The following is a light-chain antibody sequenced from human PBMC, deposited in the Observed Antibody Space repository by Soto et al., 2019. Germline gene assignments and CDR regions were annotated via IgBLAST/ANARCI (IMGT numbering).Light chain of an antibody. J-gene: IGLJ2*01. CDR3: CSYAGSYSVV. CDR2: DVS. V-gene: IGLV2-11*01. Sequence: VLTQPRSVSGSPGQSVTISCTGTSSDVGGYNYVSWYQQHPGKAPKLMIYDVSKRPSGVPDRFSGSKSGNTASLTISGLQAEDEADYYCCSYAGSYSVVFGGGTKLTVL. CDR1: SSDVGGYNY.